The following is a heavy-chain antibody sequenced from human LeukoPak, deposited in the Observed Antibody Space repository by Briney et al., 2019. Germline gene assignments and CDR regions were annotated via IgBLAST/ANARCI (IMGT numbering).Heavy chain of an antibody. V-gene: IGHV3-53*01. CDR2: IYSGGST. CDR3: ARGGSYLSAFDI. J-gene: IGHJ3*02. CDR1: GFTVSSNY. Sequence: GGSLRLSCAASGFTVSSNYMSWVRQAPGKGLERVSIIYSGGSTFYADSVKGRFTISRDNSKNTLYLQMNSLRAEDTAVYYCARGGSYLSAFDIWGQGTMVTVSS. D-gene: IGHD1-26*01.